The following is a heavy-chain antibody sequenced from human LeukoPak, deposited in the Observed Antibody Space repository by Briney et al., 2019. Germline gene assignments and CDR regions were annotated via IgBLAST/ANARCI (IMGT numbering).Heavy chain of an antibody. V-gene: IGHV4-39*02. CDR1: GGSISSSSYY. D-gene: IGHD3-10*01. Sequence: SETLSLTCTVSGGSISSSSYYWGWIRQPPGKGLEWIGSIYYSGSTYYNPSLKSRVTISVDTSKNQFSLKLSSVTAADTAVYYCARDQVGAYYYGSGSYYYYYMDVWGKGTTVTVSS. CDR3: ARDQVGAYYYGSGSYYYYYMDV. CDR2: IYYSGST. J-gene: IGHJ6*03.